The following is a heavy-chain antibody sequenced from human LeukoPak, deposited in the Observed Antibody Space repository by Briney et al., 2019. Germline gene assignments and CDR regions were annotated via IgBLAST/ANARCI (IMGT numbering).Heavy chain of an antibody. V-gene: IGHV1-2*02. CDR2: INPNSGGT. Sequence: ASVKVSCKASGYTFTGYYMHWVRQAPGQGLEWMGWINPNSGGTNYAQKFQGRVTMTRDTSISTAYMELSRLRPDDTAVYYCARDEDTATSYDYWGQGTLVTVSS. J-gene: IGHJ4*02. CDR1: GYTFTGYY. D-gene: IGHD5-18*01. CDR3: ARDEDTATSYDY.